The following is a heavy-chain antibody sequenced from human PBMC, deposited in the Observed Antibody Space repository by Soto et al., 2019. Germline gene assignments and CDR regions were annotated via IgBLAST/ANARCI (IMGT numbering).Heavy chain of an antibody. CDR3: ARDINDFWSGLAVYYFDY. D-gene: IGHD3-3*01. J-gene: IGHJ4*02. Sequence: GGSLRLSCAASGFTFSSYWMSWVRQAPGKGLEWVANIKQDGSEKYYVDSVKGRFTISRDNAKNSLYLQMNSLRAEDTAVYYCARDINDFWSGLAVYYFDYWGQGTLVTVSS. CDR1: GFTFSSYW. CDR2: IKQDGSEK. V-gene: IGHV3-7*05.